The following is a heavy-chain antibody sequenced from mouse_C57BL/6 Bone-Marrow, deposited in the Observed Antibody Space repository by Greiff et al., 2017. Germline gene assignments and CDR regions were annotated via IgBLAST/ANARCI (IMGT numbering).Heavy chain of an antibody. CDR3: TIDGYWTWFAY. CDR1: GFNIKDYY. CDR2: IDPEDGDT. V-gene: IGHV14-1*01. Sequence: EVQRVESGAELVRPGASVKLSCTASGFNIKDYYMHWVKQRPEQGLEWIGRIDPEDGDTEYAPKFQGKATMTADTSSNTAYLQLSSLTSDDTAVYYCTIDGYWTWFAYWGQGTLVTVSA. J-gene: IGHJ3*01. D-gene: IGHD2-3*01.